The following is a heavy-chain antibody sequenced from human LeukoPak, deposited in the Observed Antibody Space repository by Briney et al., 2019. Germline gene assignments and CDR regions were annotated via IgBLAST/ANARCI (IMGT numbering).Heavy chain of an antibody. CDR2: ISGSGGST. D-gene: IGHD6-19*01. J-gene: IGHJ4*02. V-gene: IGHV3-23*01. CDR1: GFTFSSYA. Sequence: PGGSLRLSCAASGFTFSSYAMSWVRQAPGKGLEWVSAISGSGGSTYYADSVKGRFTISRDNSKNTLYLQMNSLRAEDTAVYYCAKNGCPSSGWGDYFDYWGQGTLVTVSS. CDR3: AKNGCPSSGWGDYFDY.